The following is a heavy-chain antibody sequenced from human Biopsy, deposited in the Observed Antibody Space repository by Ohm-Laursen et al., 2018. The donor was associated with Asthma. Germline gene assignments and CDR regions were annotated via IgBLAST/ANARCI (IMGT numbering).Heavy chain of an antibody. Sequence: LSLTCAASGFMFRSFSMHWVRQAPGKGLEWVAGIFFDGSNKYYADSVKGRFTISRDNSKDTLYLQVNSLRGDDTAVYYCARGVDRVTGLLDHFDSWGQGTLVTVSS. V-gene: IGHV3-30*03. CDR2: IFFDGSNK. J-gene: IGHJ4*02. CDR1: GFMFRSFS. D-gene: IGHD2-21*02. CDR3: ARGVDRVTGLLDHFDS.